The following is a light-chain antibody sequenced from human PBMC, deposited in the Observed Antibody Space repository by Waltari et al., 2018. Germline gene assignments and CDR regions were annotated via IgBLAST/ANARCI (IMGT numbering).Light chain of an antibody. CDR1: SSDVGGYNY. J-gene: IGLJ2*01. CDR3: SSYISSSTLEL. CDR2: DVS. Sequence: QSALTQPASVSGSPGQSITISCTGTSSDVGGYNYVSWYQQHPGKAPKLMIYDVSNRPSGVSNRFSGSKSGNTASLTIYGLQAEDEADYYCSSYISSSTLELFGGGTSLTVL. V-gene: IGLV2-14*03.